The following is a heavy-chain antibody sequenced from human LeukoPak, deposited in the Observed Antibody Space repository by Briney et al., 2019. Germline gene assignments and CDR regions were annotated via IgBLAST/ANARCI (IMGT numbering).Heavy chain of an antibody. Sequence: GGSLRLSCAASGFTFSSYAMHWVRQAPGKGVEWVAVISYDGSNKYYADSVKGRFTISRDNSKNTLYLQMNSLRAEDTAVYYCARGRGSSGWLSGVHYWGQGTLVTVSS. CDR3: ARGRGSSGWLSGVHY. J-gene: IGHJ4*02. CDR1: GFTFSSYA. V-gene: IGHV3-30*04. CDR2: ISYDGSNK. D-gene: IGHD6-19*01.